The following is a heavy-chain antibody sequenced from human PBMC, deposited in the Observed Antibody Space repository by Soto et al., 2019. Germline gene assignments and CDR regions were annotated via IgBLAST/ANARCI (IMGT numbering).Heavy chain of an antibody. D-gene: IGHD2-15*01. V-gene: IGHV4-39*01. CDR3: ARLPRCSGGSCYSG. Sequence: QLQLQESGPGLVKPSETLSLTCTVSGGSISSSSYYWGWIRQPPGKGLEWIGSIYYSGSTYYNPSLKSRVTISVDTSKNQFSLKLSSVTAADTAVYYCARLPRCSGGSCYSGWGQGTLVTVSS. J-gene: IGHJ4*02. CDR2: IYYSGST. CDR1: GGSISSSSYY.